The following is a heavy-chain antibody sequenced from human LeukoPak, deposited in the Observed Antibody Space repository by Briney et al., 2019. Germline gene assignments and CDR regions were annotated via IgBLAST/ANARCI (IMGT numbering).Heavy chain of an antibody. Sequence: GASVKVSCKASGYAFTSYGISWVRQAPGQGLEWMGWISAYNGNTNYAQKLQGRVTMTTDTSTSTAYMELRSLRSDDTAVYYCARDLRIYCSSTSCYTSHYWGQGTLVTVSS. CDR3: ARDLRIYCSSTSCYTSHY. V-gene: IGHV1-18*01. J-gene: IGHJ4*02. CDR1: GYAFTSYG. CDR2: ISAYNGNT. D-gene: IGHD2-2*02.